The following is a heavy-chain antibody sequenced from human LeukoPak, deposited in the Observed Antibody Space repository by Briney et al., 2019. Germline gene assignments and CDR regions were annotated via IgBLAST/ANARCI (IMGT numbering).Heavy chain of an antibody. D-gene: IGHD6-13*01. V-gene: IGHV4-34*01. CDR3: ARGAVVSRFAAGFYYYYGMDV. CDR2: INHSGST. CDR1: GGSFSGYY. J-gene: IGHJ6*04. Sequence: KPSETLSLTCAVYGGSFSGYYWSWIRQPPGKGLEWIGEINHSGSTNYNPSLKSRVTISVDTSKNQFSLKLSSVTAADTAVYYCARGAVVSRFAAGFYYYYGMDVWGEGTTVTVSS.